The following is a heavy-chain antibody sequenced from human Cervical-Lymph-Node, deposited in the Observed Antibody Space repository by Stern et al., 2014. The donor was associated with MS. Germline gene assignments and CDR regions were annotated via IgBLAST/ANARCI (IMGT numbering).Heavy chain of an antibody. D-gene: IGHD5-24*01. Sequence: VQLLESGAEVKKPGSSVKVSCKASGGTFTTYAIAWVRQAPGQGLEWMGGIIPRFGITNYAQRFQGRVTIIADISTSTAYMELSSLKSEDTAVYYCARKREENLFDIWGQGTMVTVSS. J-gene: IGHJ3*02. V-gene: IGHV1-69*17. CDR3: ARKREENLFDI. CDR1: GGTFTTYA. CDR2: IIPRFGIT.